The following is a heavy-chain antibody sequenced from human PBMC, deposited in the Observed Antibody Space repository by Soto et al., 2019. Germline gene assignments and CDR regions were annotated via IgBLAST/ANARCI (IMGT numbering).Heavy chain of an antibody. D-gene: IGHD6-19*01. V-gene: IGHV4-39*01. Sequence: QLQLQESGPGLVKPSETLSLTCTVSGGSISSSSYYWGWIRQPPGKGLEWIGSIYYSGSTYYNPSLKSRVTISVDTSKNQFSLKLSSVTAADTAVYYCARPGYSSGWYWDAFDIWGQGTMVTVSS. CDR1: GGSISSSSYY. CDR2: IYYSGST. CDR3: ARPGYSSGWYWDAFDI. J-gene: IGHJ3*02.